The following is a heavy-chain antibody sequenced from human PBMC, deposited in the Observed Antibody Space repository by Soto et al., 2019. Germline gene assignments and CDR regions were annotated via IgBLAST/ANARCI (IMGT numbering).Heavy chain of an antibody. CDR1: GFSVRRSGEA. J-gene: IGHJ4*02. CDR3: AHGDTLINHGCDS. V-gene: IGHV2-5*02. D-gene: IGHD3-9*01. Sequence: QITLKESGPPLVKPTQTLTLTCTFSGFSVRRSGEAVGWIRQPPGKALEWLALIYWDDDKRYSPSLRSRLTIARGTSDNQVVLTMTNMDPVDTATYYCAHGDTLINHGCDSWGQGTLVTVSS. CDR2: IYWDDDK.